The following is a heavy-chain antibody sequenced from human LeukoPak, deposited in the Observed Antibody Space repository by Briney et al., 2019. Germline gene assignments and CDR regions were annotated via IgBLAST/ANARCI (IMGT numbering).Heavy chain of an antibody. CDR2: IWYDGSNK. Sequence: GRSLRLSCAASGFTFSSYGMHWVRQAPGKGLEWVAVIWYDGSNKYYADSVKGRFTISRDNSKNTLYLQMNSLRAEDTAVYYCAKVRYSSSWYGVYYYYGMDVWGQGTTVTVSS. D-gene: IGHD6-13*01. J-gene: IGHJ6*02. CDR3: AKVRYSSSWYGVYYYYGMDV. V-gene: IGHV3-33*06. CDR1: GFTFSSYG.